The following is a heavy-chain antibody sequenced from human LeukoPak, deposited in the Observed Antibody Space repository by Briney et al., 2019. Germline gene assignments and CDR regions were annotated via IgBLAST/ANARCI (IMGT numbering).Heavy chain of an antibody. D-gene: IGHD4-17*01. CDR2: ISYDGSNK. J-gene: IGHJ4*02. CDR3: ARAHGDYLIDY. V-gene: IGHV3-30*01. CDR1: GFTFSSYA. Sequence: GGSLRLSCAASGFTFSSYAMHWVRQAPGKGLEWVAVISYDGSNKYYADSVKGRFTISRDNSKNTLYLQMNSLRAEDTAVYYCARAHGDYLIDYWGQGTLVTVSS.